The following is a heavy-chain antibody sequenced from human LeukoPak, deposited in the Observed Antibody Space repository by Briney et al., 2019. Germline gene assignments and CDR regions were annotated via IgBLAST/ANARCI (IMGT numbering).Heavy chain of an antibody. J-gene: IGHJ4*02. Sequence: SETLSLTRTVSGGSISSSSYYWGWIRQPPGKGLEWIGSIYYSGSTYYNPSLKSRVTISVDTSKNQFSLKLSSVTAADTAVYYCARHPFGKLFGYFDYWGQGTLVTVSS. CDR2: IYYSGST. D-gene: IGHD3-10*01. V-gene: IGHV4-39*01. CDR3: ARHPFGKLFGYFDY. CDR1: GGSISSSSYY.